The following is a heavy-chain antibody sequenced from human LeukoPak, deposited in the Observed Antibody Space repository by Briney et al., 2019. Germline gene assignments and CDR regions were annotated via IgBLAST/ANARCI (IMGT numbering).Heavy chain of an antibody. V-gene: IGHV3-21*01. D-gene: IGHD3-22*01. Sequence: GGSLRLSCAASGFTFSSYSMNWVRQAPGKGLEWVSSISSSSYIYYADSVKGRFTISRDNAKNSLYLQMNSLRAEDTAVYYCAREDSSGYYSYYFDYWSQGTLVTVSS. CDR1: GFTFSSYS. J-gene: IGHJ4*02. CDR3: AREDSSGYYSYYFDY. CDR2: ISSSSYI.